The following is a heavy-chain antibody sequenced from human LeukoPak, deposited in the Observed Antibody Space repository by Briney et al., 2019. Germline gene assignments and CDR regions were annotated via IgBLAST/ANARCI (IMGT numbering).Heavy chain of an antibody. CDR1: GLIFSNQW. V-gene: IGHV3-15*01. CDR2: IKSKSNGETI. CDR3: VTERAGAFED. D-gene: IGHD6-19*01. J-gene: IGHJ4*02. Sequence: PGGSLRLSCAASGLIFSNQWMNWVRQTPGKGLEWVGLIKSKSNGETIHYAAPVKGRFTISRDDSKNTLFLQINILQTEDTAMYYCVTERAGAFEDWGQGTLVTVSS.